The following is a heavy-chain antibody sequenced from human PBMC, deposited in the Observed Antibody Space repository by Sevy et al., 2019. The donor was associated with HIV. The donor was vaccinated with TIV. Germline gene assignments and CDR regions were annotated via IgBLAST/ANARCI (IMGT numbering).Heavy chain of an antibody. D-gene: IGHD3-9*01. J-gene: IGHJ4*02. CDR2: IRSKAYGGTT. Sequence: GGSLRLSCTASGFTFGDYAMSWVCQAPGKGLEWVGFIRSKAYGGTTEYAASVKGRFTISRDDSKSIAYLQMNSLKTEDTAVYYCTRPYYDILTGYYTYYFDYWGQGTLVTISS. CDR1: GFTFGDYA. CDR3: TRPYYDILTGYYTYYFDY. V-gene: IGHV3-49*04.